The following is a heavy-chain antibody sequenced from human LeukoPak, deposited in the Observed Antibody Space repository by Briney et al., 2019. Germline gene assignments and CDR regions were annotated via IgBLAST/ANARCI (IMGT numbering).Heavy chain of an antibody. J-gene: IGHJ4*02. CDR1: GGSISSYY. CDR2: IYYSGST. D-gene: IGHD6-19*01. Sequence: PSETLSLTCTVSGGSISSYYWSWIRQPPGKGLEWIGYIYYSGSTNYNPSLKSRVTISVDTSKNQFSLKLSSVTAADTAVYYCASLPVEYSSGWYWGDYWGQGTLVTVSS. V-gene: IGHV4-59*01. CDR3: ASLPVEYSSGWYWGDY.